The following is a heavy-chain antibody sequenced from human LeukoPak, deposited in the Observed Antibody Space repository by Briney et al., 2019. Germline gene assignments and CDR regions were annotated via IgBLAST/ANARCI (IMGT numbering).Heavy chain of an antibody. CDR2: VTSYNGDT. D-gene: IGHD3-9*01. CDR1: GYTFNNYG. CDR3: AKDWHILTGRNCFDP. Sequence: ASVRVSCKASGYTFNNYGISWVRQAPGQGLEWVGWVTSYNGDTNYAQRFQGRVTMSTDTSTSTAYMELRSLRFDDTAIYYCAKDWHILTGRNCFDPWGQGTLVTVSS. V-gene: IGHV1-18*01. J-gene: IGHJ5*02.